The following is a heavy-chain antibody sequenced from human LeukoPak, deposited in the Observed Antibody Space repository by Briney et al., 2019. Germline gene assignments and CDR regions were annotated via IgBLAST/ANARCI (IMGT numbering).Heavy chain of an antibody. Sequence: ASVKVSCKASGFTFTSSAVQWVRQARGQRLEWIGWIVVGSGSTNYAQKFQERVTITRDMSTSTAYMELSSLRSEDTAVYYCAAGQPSYCGGDCYRWGQGTLVTVSS. CDR1: GFTFTSSA. V-gene: IGHV1-58*01. CDR3: AAGQPSYCGGDCYR. D-gene: IGHD2-21*02. CDR2: IVVGSGST. J-gene: IGHJ4*02.